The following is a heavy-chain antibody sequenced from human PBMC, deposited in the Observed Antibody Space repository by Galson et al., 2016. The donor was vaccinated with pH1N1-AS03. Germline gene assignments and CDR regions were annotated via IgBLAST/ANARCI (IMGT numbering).Heavy chain of an antibody. J-gene: IGHJ6*02. CDR1: GDSLDTFS. Sequence: ETLSLTCSVSGDSLDTFSWTWIRQPPGKGLEWIGFTFYGGSTHYNPSLKSRITISVDTSKNLISLQLKSVTAADTAVYYCASRSSVLYSYGSDVWGQGTTVIVSS. D-gene: IGHD3-10*01. CDR3: ASRSSVLYSYGSDV. CDR2: TFYGGST. V-gene: IGHV4-59*01.